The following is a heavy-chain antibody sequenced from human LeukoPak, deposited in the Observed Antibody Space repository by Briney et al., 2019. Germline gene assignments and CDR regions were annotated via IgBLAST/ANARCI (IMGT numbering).Heavy chain of an antibody. V-gene: IGHV3-48*03. CDR2: ISSSGTTI. Sequence: GGSLRLSCAGSGFTFSSYGMNWVRQAPGKGLEWVSYISSSGTTIYYADSVKGRFTISRDNAKNSLYLQMNSLRAEDTAVYYCARDFVGAFDYWGQGTLVTVSS. CDR3: ARDFVGAFDY. J-gene: IGHJ4*02. D-gene: IGHD1-26*01. CDR1: GFTFSSYG.